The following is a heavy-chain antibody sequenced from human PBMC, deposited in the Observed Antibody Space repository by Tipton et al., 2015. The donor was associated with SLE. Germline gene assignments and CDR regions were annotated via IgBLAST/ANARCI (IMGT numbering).Heavy chain of an antibody. D-gene: IGHD5-24*01. Sequence: TLSLTCTVSGGSISSSTNYWGWIRQPPGKGLEWIGSIYYSGSTYYNPSLKSRLTLSIDTSKNQFSLKLSSVTAADTAVYYCVRLELPATKADYWGPGALVTVSS. CDR2: IYYSGST. CDR3: VRLELPATKADY. V-gene: IGHV4-39*07. J-gene: IGHJ4*02. CDR1: GGSISSSTNY.